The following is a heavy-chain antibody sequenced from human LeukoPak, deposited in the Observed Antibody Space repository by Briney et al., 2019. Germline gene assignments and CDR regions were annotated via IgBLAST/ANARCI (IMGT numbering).Heavy chain of an antibody. V-gene: IGHV4-61*05. D-gene: IGHD1-14*01. CDR2: IYYSGST. CDR1: GGSISSSSYY. Sequence: SETLSLTCTVSGGSISSSSYYRGWIRQPPGKGLEWIGYIYYSGSTNYNPSLKSRVTISVDTSKNQFSLNLNSVTAADTAVYYCARQREMGDRTRWFDPWGQGTLVTVSS. J-gene: IGHJ5*02. CDR3: ARQREMGDRTRWFDP.